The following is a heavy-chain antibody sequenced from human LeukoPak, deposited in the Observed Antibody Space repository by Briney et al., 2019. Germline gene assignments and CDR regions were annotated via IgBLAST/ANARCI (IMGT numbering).Heavy chain of an antibody. CDR3: AKDLHDSSGYYYR. V-gene: IGHV3-23*01. J-gene: IGHJ4*02. D-gene: IGHD3-22*01. CDR1: YA. Sequence: YAXXWVRQAPXKGLEWVSAISGSGVSTYYADSVKGRFTISRDNSKNTLYLQMNSLRAEDTAVYYCAKDLHDSSGYYYRWGQGTLVTVSS. CDR2: ISGSGVST.